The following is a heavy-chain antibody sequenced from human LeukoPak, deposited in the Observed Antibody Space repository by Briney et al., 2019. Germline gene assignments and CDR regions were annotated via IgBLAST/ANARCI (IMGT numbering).Heavy chain of an antibody. CDR2: ISAYNGDT. CDR3: ARGYYDFWSGYYAYYYYGMDV. V-gene: IGHV1-18*01. CDR1: GYIFSTYG. D-gene: IGHD3-3*01. J-gene: IGHJ6*02. Sequence: ASVKVSCKASGYIFSTYGINWVRQAPGQGLEWMGWISAYNGDTNYAQNVQDRVTMTTDTSTNTAYMELRSLRSDDTAVYYCARGYYDFWSGYYAYYYYGMDVWGQGTTVTVSS.